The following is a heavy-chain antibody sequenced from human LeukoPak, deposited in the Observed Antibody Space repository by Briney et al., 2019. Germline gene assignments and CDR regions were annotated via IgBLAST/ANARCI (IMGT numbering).Heavy chain of an antibody. CDR1: GFTFNAYT. D-gene: IGHD3-3*01. CDR2: ISNDGSNK. CDR3: ARGFDTNAFDI. V-gene: IGHV3-30*04. J-gene: IGHJ3*02. Sequence: PEGSLRLSCAASGFTFNAYTMHWVRQAPGKGLEWVARISNDGSNKYYTDSVKGRFTISRDSSKNTVYLQMNSLRTEDTALYYCARGFDTNAFDIWGQGTLVTVSS.